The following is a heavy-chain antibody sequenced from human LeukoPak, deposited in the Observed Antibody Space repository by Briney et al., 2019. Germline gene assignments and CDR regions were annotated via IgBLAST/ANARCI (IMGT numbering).Heavy chain of an antibody. CDR1: GGSIGIGGYY. Sequence: TLSLTCTVSGGSIGIGGYYWSWIRQHPGKGLEWIGYIYPSGTTYHNPSLKSQVTISVDTSKVQFSLTLRSATAADTAVYYCARGNPRYSSGLGFDYWGQGSLVTVSS. V-gene: IGHV4-31*01. CDR3: ARGNPRYSSGLGFDY. J-gene: IGHJ4*02. CDR2: IYPSGTT. D-gene: IGHD6-19*01.